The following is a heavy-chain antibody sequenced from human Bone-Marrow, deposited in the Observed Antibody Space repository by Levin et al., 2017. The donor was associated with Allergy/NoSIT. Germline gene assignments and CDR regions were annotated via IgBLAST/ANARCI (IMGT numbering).Heavy chain of an antibody. J-gene: IGHJ6*02. D-gene: IGHD6-19*01. CDR1: GFTFSSYG. V-gene: IGHV3-30*18. Sequence: PGGSLRLSCAASGFTFSSYGMHWVRQAPGKGLEWVAVISYDGSNKYYADSVKGRFTISRDNSKNTLYLQMNSLRAEDTAVYYCAKERGIAVAGYYGMDVWGQGTTVTVSS. CDR3: AKERGIAVAGYYGMDV. CDR2: ISYDGSNK.